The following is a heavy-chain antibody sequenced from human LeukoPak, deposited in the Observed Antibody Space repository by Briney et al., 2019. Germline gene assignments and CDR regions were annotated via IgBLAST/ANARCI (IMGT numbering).Heavy chain of an antibody. Sequence: GGSLRLSCAASGFTFRSYGMHRVRQAPGKGLEWVAIVWYDGNNKYYADSVKGRFTVSRDNSKDTVSLQLNSLRAEDTAVYYCARGSGAAAGAFDYWGQGTLVTVSS. D-gene: IGHD6-13*01. J-gene: IGHJ4*02. CDR2: VWYDGNNK. CDR3: ARGSGAAAGAFDY. CDR1: GFTFRSYG. V-gene: IGHV3-33*01.